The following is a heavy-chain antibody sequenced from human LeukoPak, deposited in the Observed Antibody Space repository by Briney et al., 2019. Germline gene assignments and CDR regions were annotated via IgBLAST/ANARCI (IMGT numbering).Heavy chain of an antibody. D-gene: IGHD2-21*02. CDR1: GFTFSSYW. CDR2: IKHDASEL. Sequence: GGSLRLSCAASGFTFSSYWMNWYRQAPGKGLEWVGHIKHDASELNYVDSVRGRFTISRDNAKNSLHLQMNSLRAEDTAVYYCATDRDNSDWQKRFDSWGQGTLVTVSS. J-gene: IGHJ4*02. V-gene: IGHV3-7*01. CDR3: ATDRDNSDWQKRFDS.